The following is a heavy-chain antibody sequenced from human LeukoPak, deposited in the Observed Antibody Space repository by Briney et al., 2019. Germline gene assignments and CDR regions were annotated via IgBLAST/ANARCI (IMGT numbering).Heavy chain of an antibody. Sequence: SETLSLTCTVSGGSISPLYWGWIRQPPGKGLQFIGYIYYSGTTNYNPSLRSRVTLSVDTSKNQFSLKLSSVTAADTAVYYCARGGVAAKYYFDYWGPGTLVTVSS. J-gene: IGHJ4*02. D-gene: IGHD3-10*01. CDR2: IYYSGTT. V-gene: IGHV4-59*11. CDR1: GGSISPLY. CDR3: ARGGVAAKYYFDY.